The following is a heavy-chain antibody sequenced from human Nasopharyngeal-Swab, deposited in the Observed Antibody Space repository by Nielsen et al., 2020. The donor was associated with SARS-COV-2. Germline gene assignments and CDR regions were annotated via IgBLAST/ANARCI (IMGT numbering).Heavy chain of an antibody. V-gene: IGHV3-73*01. D-gene: IGHD3-22*01. CDR1: GFIFSASA. J-gene: IGHJ4*02. CDR3: AKRDDYYESSGLGD. CDR2: IGDKDHNYAT. Sequence: GESLKISCAASGFIFSASAIHWVRQASGKGLEWVGRIGDKDHNYATTYGASVQGRFTISRDDSKNTAFLQMNSLRAEDTAVYYCAKRDDYYESSGLGDWGQGTLVTVSS.